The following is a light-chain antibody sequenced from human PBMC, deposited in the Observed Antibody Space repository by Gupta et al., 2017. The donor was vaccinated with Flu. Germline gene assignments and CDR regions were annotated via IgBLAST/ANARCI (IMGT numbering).Light chain of an antibody. CDR2: GNT. CDR1: RSNIGAGYA. V-gene: IGLV1-40*01. Sequence: QSVLTQPPSVSGAPGQRVTITCTGSRSNIGAGYAVHWYQQLPGAAPNLLIYGNTNRPSGVPDRVSGSKSGASASLAISGLQSEDEADYYCQSYDNSRSGSYVFATGTKVTVL. CDR3: QSYDNSRSGSYV. J-gene: IGLJ1*01.